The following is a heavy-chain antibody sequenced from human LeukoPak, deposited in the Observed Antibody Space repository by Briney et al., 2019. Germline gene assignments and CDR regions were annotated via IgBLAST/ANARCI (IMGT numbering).Heavy chain of an antibody. D-gene: IGHD3-10*01. CDR3: ARLRTYYYGSGSYIPYYYYGMDV. Sequence: SETLSLTCTVSGGSISSYYWSWIRQPPGKGPEWIGYIYYSGSTNYNPSLKSRVTISVDTSKNQFSLKLSSVTAVDTAVYYCARLRTYYYGSGSYIPYYYYGMDVWGQGTTVTVSS. V-gene: IGHV4-59*08. CDR1: GGSISSYY. J-gene: IGHJ6*02. CDR2: IYYSGST.